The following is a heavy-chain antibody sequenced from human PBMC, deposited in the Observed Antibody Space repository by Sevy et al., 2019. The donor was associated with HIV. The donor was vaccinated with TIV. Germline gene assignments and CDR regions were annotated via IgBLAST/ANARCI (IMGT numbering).Heavy chain of an antibody. D-gene: IGHD6-19*01. CDR2: IWHDGGNK. J-gene: IGHJ5*02. CDR1: GFTFSSYG. Sequence: GESLKISCAASGFTFSSYGMHWVRQAPGKGLEWVAVIWHDGGNKYNADSVKDRFTISRDNSKNTLYLQMNSLRAEDTAVYYCARESGYSRGWNLDNWFDPWGQGTLVTVSS. V-gene: IGHV3-33*01. CDR3: ARESGYSRGWNLDNWFDP.